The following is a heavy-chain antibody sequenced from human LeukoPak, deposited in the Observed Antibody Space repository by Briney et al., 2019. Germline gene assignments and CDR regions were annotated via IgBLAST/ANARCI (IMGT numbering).Heavy chain of an antibody. CDR3: ARDSGPEDDAFDI. J-gene: IGHJ3*02. CDR2: IYYSGST. Sequence: SETLSLTCTVSGGSISSYYWSWIRQPPGKGLEWIGYIYYSGSTNYNPSLKSRVTISVDTSKDQFSLKLSSVTAADTAVYYCARDSGPEDDAFDIWGQGTMVTVSS. D-gene: IGHD3-10*01. V-gene: IGHV4-59*01. CDR1: GGSISSYY.